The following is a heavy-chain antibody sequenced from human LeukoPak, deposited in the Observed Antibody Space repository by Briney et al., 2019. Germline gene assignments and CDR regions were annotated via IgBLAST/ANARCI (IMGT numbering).Heavy chain of an antibody. CDR1: GYTFTSYD. D-gene: IGHD2-2*01. CDR2: MNPNSGNT. Sequence: ASVKVSCKASGYTFTSYDINWVRQATGQGLEWMGWMNPNSGNTGYAQKFQGRVAMTTDTSTSTAYMELRSLRSDDTAVYYCARVVPAAILGYYYYYGMDVWGQGTTVTVSS. V-gene: IGHV1-8*01. CDR3: ARVVPAAILGYYYYYGMDV. J-gene: IGHJ6*02.